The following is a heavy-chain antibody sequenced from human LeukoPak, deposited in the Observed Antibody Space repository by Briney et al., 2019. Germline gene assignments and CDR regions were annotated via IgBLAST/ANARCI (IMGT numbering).Heavy chain of an antibody. V-gene: IGHV4-59*12. CDR1: GGSISSYY. J-gene: IGHJ4*02. Sequence: TTSETLSLTCTVSGGSISSYYWSWIRQPPGKRLEWIGYIYYSGSTNYNPSLKSRVTISVDTSKNQFSLKLSSVTAADTAVYYCARLSLKVLEWSPTKGKETHYFDYWGQGTLVTVSS. CDR2: IYYSGST. D-gene: IGHD3-3*01. CDR3: ARLSLKVLEWSPTKGKETHYFDY.